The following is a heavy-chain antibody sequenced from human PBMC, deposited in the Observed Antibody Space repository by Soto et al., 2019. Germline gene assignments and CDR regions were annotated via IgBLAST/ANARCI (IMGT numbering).Heavy chain of an antibody. Sequence: PGGSLRLSCVASEFTFSTYSMNWVRQAPGRGLEWVSSISSSASYKYYADSVKGRFTISRDNSKNSLYLQMNSLRAEDTAVYYCARDRGGGSYDASYYSYGMDVWGQGTMVTVSS. CDR3: ARDRGGGSYDASYYSYGMDV. CDR2: ISSSASYK. V-gene: IGHV3-21*01. CDR1: EFTFSTYS. D-gene: IGHD3-10*01. J-gene: IGHJ6*02.